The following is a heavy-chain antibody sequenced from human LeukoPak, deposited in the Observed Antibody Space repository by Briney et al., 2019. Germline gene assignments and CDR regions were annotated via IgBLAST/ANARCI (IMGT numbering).Heavy chain of an antibody. Sequence: GGSLRLSCAASGFTFSIYEMNWVRQAPGKGLEWVSSSSGSTIYYADSVKGRFTISRDNAKNSLYLQMNSLRAEDTAVYYCASTGPYDSSGYSVSFDYWGQGTLVTVSS. CDR2: SSSGSTI. J-gene: IGHJ4*02. CDR3: ASTGPYDSSGYSVSFDY. D-gene: IGHD3-22*01. V-gene: IGHV3-48*03. CDR1: GFTFSIYE.